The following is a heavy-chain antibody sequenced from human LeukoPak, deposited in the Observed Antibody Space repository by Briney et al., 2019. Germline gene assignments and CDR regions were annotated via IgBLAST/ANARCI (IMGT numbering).Heavy chain of an antibody. J-gene: IGHJ4*02. CDR3: AREGYSYGNPGNY. V-gene: IGHV3-7*01. CDR2: IKQDGSEK. Sequence: PGGSLRLSCAASGFTFSSYWMSWVRQAPGKGLEWVANIKQDGSEKYYVDSVKGRFTISRDNAKNSLYLRMNSLRAEDTAVYYCAREGYSYGNPGNYWGQGTLVTVSS. CDR1: GFTFSSYW. D-gene: IGHD5-18*01.